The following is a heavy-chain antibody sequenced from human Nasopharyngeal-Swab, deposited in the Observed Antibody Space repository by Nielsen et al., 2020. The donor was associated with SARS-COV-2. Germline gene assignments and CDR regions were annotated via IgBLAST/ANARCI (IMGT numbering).Heavy chain of an antibody. CDR3: ARGHYGLDV. CDR1: GFIFSSYS. V-gene: IGHV3-21*05. CDR2: IHTSGTYT. J-gene: IGHJ6*02. Sequence: GESLKISCVASGFIFSSYSINWVRQAPGKGLEWVSYIHTSGTYTDYADSVKGRFTITRDNAKNSLYLQMNTLRTEDTAVYYCARGHYGLDVWGQGTTVTVSS.